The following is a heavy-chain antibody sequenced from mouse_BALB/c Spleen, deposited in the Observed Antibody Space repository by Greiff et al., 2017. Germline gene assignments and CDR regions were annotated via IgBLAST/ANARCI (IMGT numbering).Heavy chain of an antibody. D-gene: IGHD2-3*01. CDR2: INSNGGST. Sequence: EVQRVESGGGLVQPGGSLKLSCAASGFTFSSYGMSWVRQTPDKRLELVATINSNGGSTYYPDSVKGRFTISRDNAKNTLYLQMSSLKSEDTAMYYCARDDGYPSYYAMDYWGQGTSVTVSS. V-gene: IGHV5-6-3*01. CDR3: ARDDGYPSYYAMDY. J-gene: IGHJ4*01. CDR1: GFTFSSYG.